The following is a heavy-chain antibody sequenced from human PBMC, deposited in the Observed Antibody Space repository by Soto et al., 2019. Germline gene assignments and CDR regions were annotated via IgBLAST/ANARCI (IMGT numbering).Heavy chain of an antibody. CDR1: GFTFSSYG. Sequence: QVQLVESGGGVVQPERSLRLSCAASGFTFSSYGMHWVRQAPGKGLEWVAVIWYDGSNKYYADSVKGRFTISRDNSKNTLYLQMNSLRAEDTAVYYCAREDYGGYYFDYWGQGTLVTVSS. J-gene: IGHJ4*02. CDR3: AREDYGGYYFDY. D-gene: IGHD4-17*01. V-gene: IGHV3-33*01. CDR2: IWYDGSNK.